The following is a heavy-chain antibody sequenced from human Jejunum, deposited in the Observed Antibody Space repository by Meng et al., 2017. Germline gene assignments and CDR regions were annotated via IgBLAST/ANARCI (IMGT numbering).Heavy chain of an antibody. V-gene: IGHV4-61*01. CDR1: GVSVTSGHYY. CDR3: ARGGWDFEY. J-gene: IGHJ4*02. Sequence: QVQLQESGPGLVRPSETLSLTCTASGVSVTSGHYYWSWVRQPPGQGLEWIGHVFYTGSTNYSPSFKSRVTISVHTSMNQFSLKLNSVTAADTAVYYCARGGWDFEYWGQGILVTVSS. D-gene: IGHD3-16*01. CDR2: VFYTGST.